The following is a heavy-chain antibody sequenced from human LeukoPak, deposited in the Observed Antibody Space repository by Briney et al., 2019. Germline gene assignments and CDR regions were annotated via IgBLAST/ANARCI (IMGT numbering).Heavy chain of an antibody. J-gene: IGHJ4*02. CDR1: AASISNYY. D-gene: IGHD3-22*01. CDR3: ASPRSGYRYTFDY. Sequence: SETLSLTCAVSAASISNYYWSWIRQAPGKGLEWIGYISTSESTNHNPSLKSRVSISLDTSKNRFSLNLNFVTAADTAVYYCASPRSGYRYTFDYWGQGALVTVSS. V-gene: IGHV4-4*09. CDR2: ISTSEST.